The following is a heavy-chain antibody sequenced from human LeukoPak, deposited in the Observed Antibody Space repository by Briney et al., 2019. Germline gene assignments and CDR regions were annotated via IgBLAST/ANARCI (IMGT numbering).Heavy chain of an antibody. CDR3: ARGQSVVLAPYYYYYYYMDV. D-gene: IGHD4-23*01. CDR2: IYTSGST. Sequence: SQTLSLTCTVSGGSISSGSYYWSWIRQPAGKGLEWIGRIYTSGSTNYNPSLKSRVTISVDTSKNQFSLKLSSVTAADTAVYYCARGQSVVLAPYYYYYYYMDVWGKGTTVTVSS. CDR1: GGSISSGSYY. V-gene: IGHV4-61*02. J-gene: IGHJ6*03.